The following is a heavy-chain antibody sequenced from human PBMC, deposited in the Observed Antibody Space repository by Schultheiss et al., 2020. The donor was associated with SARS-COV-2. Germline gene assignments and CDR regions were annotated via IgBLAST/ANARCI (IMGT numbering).Heavy chain of an antibody. D-gene: IGHD3-3*01. Sequence: GGSLRLSCVTSGLAVSVNYMTWVRQAPGKGLEWVSVIYGGGGTHYADSVKGRFTISRDKSKNTVYLQMNSLRAEDTAVYYCARAPRYHDLLYGLDVWGQGTSVTVSS. CDR3: ARAPRYHDLLYGLDV. CDR1: GLAVSVNY. CDR2: IYGGGGT. V-gene: IGHV3-66*01. J-gene: IGHJ6*02.